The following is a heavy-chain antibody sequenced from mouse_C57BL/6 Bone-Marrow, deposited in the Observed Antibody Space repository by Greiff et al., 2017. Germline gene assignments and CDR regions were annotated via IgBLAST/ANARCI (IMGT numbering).Heavy chain of an antibody. V-gene: IGHV10-1*01. D-gene: IGHD2-5*01. CDR3: ERQEPTIVKGGYDMDY. J-gene: IGHJ4*01. CDR2: IRSKSNNYAT. Sequence: EAGGGLVQPKGSLKLSCAVLGFSFNTYAMNWVRQGPGKGLEWVARIRSKSNNYATYYADSVKDRFTISRDDSESMLYLQMNNLNTEDTAMYYRERQEPTIVKGGYDMDYWGQGTSVTVSS. CDR1: GFSFNTYA.